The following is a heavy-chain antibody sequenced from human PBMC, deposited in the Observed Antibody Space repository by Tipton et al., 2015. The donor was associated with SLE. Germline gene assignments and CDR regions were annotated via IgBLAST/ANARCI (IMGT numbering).Heavy chain of an antibody. CDR3: ARGSGGGY. CDR1: GYTFTSYG. V-gene: IGHV1-18*01. J-gene: IGHJ4*02. D-gene: IGHD3-16*01. CDR2: INAGNGNT. Sequence: QSGAEVKKPGASVKVSCKASGYTFTSYGISWVRQAPGQGLEWMGWINAGNGNTKYSQKFQGRVTITRDTSASTAYMELSSLRSEDTAVYYCARGSGGGYWGQGTLVTVSS.